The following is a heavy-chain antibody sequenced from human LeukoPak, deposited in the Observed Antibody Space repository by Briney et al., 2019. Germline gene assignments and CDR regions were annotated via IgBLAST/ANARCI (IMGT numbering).Heavy chain of an antibody. J-gene: IGHJ4*02. CDR2: IDNGGSGT. V-gene: IGHV3-74*01. CDR3: ARDSSWLRNFDY. Sequence: GGSLRLSCAASGFTFSGYWMHWVRQVPEKGLVLVSRIDNGGSGTTYADSVKGRFTISRDNSKNTLYLQMNSLRAEDTAVYYCARDSSWLRNFDYWGQGTLVTVSS. CDR1: GFTFSGYW. D-gene: IGHD6-13*01.